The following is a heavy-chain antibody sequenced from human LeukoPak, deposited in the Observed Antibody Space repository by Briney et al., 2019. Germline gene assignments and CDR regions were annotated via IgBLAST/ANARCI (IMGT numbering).Heavy chain of an antibody. CDR2: IIPIFGTA. V-gene: IGHV1-69*05. CDR3: ARSGPITGTNYNWFDP. J-gene: IGHJ5*02. CDR1: GGTFSSYA. D-gene: IGHD1-7*01. Sequence: SVRVSCKASGGTFSSYAISWVRQAPGQGLEWMGGIIPIFGTANYAQKFQGRVTITTDESTSTAYMELSSLRSEDTAVYYCARSGPITGTNYNWFDPWGQGTLVTVSS.